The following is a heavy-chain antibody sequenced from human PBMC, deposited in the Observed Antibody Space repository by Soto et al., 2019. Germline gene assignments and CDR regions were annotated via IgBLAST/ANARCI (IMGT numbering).Heavy chain of an antibody. CDR3: ARPTNYCHSSGPPAY. CDR2: IWYDGSNK. V-gene: IGHV3-33*01. Sequence: GGSLRLSCAASGFTFSSYGMHWVRQAPGKGLEWVAVIWYDGSNKYYADSVKGRFTISRDNSKNTLYLQMNSLRAEDTAVYYCARPTNYCHSSGPPAYWGKGTLVTVSS. D-gene: IGHD3-22*01. J-gene: IGHJ4*02. CDR1: GFTFSSYG.